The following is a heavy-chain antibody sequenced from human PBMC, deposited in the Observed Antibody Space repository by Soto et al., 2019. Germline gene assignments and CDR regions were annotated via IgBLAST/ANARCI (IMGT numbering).Heavy chain of an antibody. V-gene: IGHV4-30-2*01. Sequence: SETLSLTCAVSGGSISSGGYSWSWIRQPPGKGLEWIGYIYHSGSTYYNPSLKSRVTISVDTSKNQFSLKLSSVTAADTAVYYCARRWGFTFDCWGQGTLVTVSS. CDR1: GGSISSGGYS. J-gene: IGHJ4*02. CDR3: ARRWGFTFDC. CDR2: IYHSGST. D-gene: IGHD1-26*01.